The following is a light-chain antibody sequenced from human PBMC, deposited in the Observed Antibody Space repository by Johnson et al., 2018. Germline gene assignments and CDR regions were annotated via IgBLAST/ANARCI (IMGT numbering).Light chain of an antibody. CDR3: GTWDSSLSAGNV. CDR1: SSNIGNNY. Sequence: QSVLTQPPSVSAAPGQKVTISCSGSSSNIGNNYVSWYQQLPGTATKLLIYENNKRPSGIPDRFSGSKSGTSATLGITGLQTGDEADYYCGTWDSSLSAGNVFGNGTKVTVL. CDR2: ENN. V-gene: IGLV1-51*02. J-gene: IGLJ1*01.